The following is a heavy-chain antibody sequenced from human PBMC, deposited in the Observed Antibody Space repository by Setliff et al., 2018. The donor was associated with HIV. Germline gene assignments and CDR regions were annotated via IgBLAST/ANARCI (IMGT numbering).Heavy chain of an antibody. CDR1: GESFSGYY. V-gene: IGHV4-59*10. Sequence: SETLSLTCAVDGESFSGYYWSWIRQPAGKGLEWIGRIYTSGSTNYNPSLKSRISMSIDTSKDQFSLRLKSVTASDMAVYYCARLDTVMLYTDCWGQGTLVTV. CDR2: IYTSGST. CDR3: ARLDTVMLYTDC. D-gene: IGHD3-16*01. J-gene: IGHJ4*02.